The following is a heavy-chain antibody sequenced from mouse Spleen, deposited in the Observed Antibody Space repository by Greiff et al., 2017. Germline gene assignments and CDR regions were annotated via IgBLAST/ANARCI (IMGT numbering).Heavy chain of an antibody. CDR2: ISYDGSN. CDR1: GYSITSGYY. V-gene: IGHV3-6*01. CDR3: AREAPYYGSSY. Sequence: EVHLVESGPGLVKPSQSLSLTCSVTGYSITSGYYWNWIRQFPGNKLEWMGYISYDGSNNYNPSLKNRISITRDTSKNQFFLKLNSVTTEDTATYYCAREAPYYGSSYWGQGTTLTVSS. D-gene: IGHD1-1*01. J-gene: IGHJ2*01.